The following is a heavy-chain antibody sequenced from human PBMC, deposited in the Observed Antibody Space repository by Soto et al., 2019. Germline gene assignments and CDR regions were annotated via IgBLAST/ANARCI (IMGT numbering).Heavy chain of an antibody. Sequence: EVQLVESGGGLVQPGGSLRLSCAASGFTFSSYAMHWVRQAPGKGLEYVSAISSNGGSTYYANSVKGRFTISRDNSKNTLYLQMGSLRAEDMAVYYCARVDFWSGYCHDYWGQGTLVTVSS. CDR1: GFTFSSYA. V-gene: IGHV3-64*01. J-gene: IGHJ4*02. CDR2: ISSNGGST. D-gene: IGHD3-3*01. CDR3: ARVDFWSGYCHDY.